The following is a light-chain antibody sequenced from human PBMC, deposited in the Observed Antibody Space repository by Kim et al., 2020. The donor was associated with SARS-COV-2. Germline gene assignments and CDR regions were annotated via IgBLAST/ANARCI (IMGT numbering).Light chain of an antibody. CDR3: QQSHNGPPCT. Sequence: SPGKRVTPPRRPGGTVGSDLSWYQQKPGQAPRVLPFGASTGATGIPARFSGSGSGTEFTLALSSLQSEDSAVCYCQQSHNGPPCTFGQGTQVEIQ. V-gene: IGKV3-15*01. CDR2: GAS. CDR1: GTVGSD. J-gene: IGKJ1*01.